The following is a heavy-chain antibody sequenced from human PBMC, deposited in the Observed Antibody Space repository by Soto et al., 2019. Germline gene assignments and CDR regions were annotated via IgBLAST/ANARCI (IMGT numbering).Heavy chain of an antibody. D-gene: IGHD2-15*01. CDR3: ARAEVVVVVAATAFDY. CDR2: TYYRSKWYN. V-gene: IGHV6-1*01. J-gene: IGHJ4*02. Sequence: SQTLSLTCVISGDSVSSNSAAWNWIRQSPSRGLEWLGRTYYRSKWYNDYAVSVKSRITINPDTSKNQFSLQLNSVTPEDTAVYYCARAEVVVVVAATAFDYWGQGTLVTVSS. CDR1: GDSVSSNSAA.